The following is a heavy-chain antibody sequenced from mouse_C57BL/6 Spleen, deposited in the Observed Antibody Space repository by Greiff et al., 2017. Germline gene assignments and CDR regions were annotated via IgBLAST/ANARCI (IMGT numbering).Heavy chain of an antibody. J-gene: IGHJ4*01. V-gene: IGHV3-6*01. Sequence: VQLKESGPGLVKPSPSLSLSCSVTGYSITSGYYWNLIRQFPGNKLEWMGYICYDGSTNYNPSLKNRISITRDTSKNQFFLKLNSVTTEDTATYYCARRHYAMDYWGQGTSVTVSS. CDR2: ICYDGST. CDR3: ARRHYAMDY. CDR1: GYSITSGYY.